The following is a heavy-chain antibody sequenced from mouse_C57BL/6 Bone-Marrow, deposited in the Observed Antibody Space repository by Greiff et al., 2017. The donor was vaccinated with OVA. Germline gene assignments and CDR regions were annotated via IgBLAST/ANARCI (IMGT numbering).Heavy chain of an antibody. CDR1: GYTFTSYC. D-gene: IGHD2-13*01. J-gene: IGHJ2*01. V-gene: IGHV1-7*01. CDR2: INPSSGYT. CDR3: AREGGDSDY. Sequence: VQLQQSGAELAKPGASVKLSCKASGYTFTSYCMHWVQQRPGQGLEWIGFINPSSGYTKYNQKFKDKAKWTADKSSSTAYMQLSSLTYEDSAVYYCAREGGDSDYWGQGTTLTVSS.